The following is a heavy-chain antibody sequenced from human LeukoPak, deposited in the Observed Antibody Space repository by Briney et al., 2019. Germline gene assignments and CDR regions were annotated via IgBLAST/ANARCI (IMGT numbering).Heavy chain of an antibody. CDR2: ISSSSTTI. D-gene: IGHD3-10*01. J-gene: IGHJ6*03. CDR3: ARYGSGSSYYMDV. CDR1: GFTFSSYE. Sequence: GGSLRLSCAASGFTFSSYEMNWVRQAPGKGLEWISYISSSSTTIHYADSVKGRFTISRDNAKNSLYLQMNSLRAEDTALYYCARYGSGSSYYMDVWGKGTTVTVSS. V-gene: IGHV3-48*03.